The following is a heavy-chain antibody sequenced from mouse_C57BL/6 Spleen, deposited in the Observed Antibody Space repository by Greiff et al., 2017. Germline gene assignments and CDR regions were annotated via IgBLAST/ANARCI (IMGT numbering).Heavy chain of an antibody. CDR2: IHPNSGST. CDR3: ARESDWFAY. CDR1: GYTFTSYW. Sequence: VKLQQPGAELVKPGASVKLSCKASGYTFTSYWMHWVKQRPGQGLEWIGMIHPNSGSTNYNEKFKSKATLTVDKSSSTAYMQLSSLTSEDSAVYYCARESDWFAYWGQGTLVTVSA. J-gene: IGHJ3*01. V-gene: IGHV1-64*01.